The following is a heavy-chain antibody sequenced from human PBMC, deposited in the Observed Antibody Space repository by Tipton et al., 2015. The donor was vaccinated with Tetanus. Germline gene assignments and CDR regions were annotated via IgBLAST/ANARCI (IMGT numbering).Heavy chain of an antibody. CDR3: AREADCSGGSCFSGDFDN. V-gene: IGHV3-33*08. Sequence: SLRLSCAASGFTFDRYGLHWVRQAPGKGLEWVAVSWYDGTDQYYADSVKGRFTLSRDNSKNTLYLEMNSLRAEDTALYYCAREADCSGGSCFSGDFDNWGQGTQVTVSS. J-gene: IGHJ4*02. D-gene: IGHD2-15*01. CDR2: SWYDGTDQ. CDR1: GFTFDRYG.